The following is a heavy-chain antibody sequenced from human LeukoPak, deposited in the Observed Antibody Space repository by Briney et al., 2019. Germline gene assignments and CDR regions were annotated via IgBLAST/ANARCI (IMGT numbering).Heavy chain of an antibody. CDR3: ARQSGFGTLALGSSSNFDY. D-gene: IGHD6-6*01. Sequence: SETLSLTCTVSGGSTSSTSYYWGWIRQPPGKGLEWIGNIFYTGSTYYNPSLKSRVTISEDTSKNQFSLRLSSVTAADTAVYYCARQSGFGTLALGSSSNFDYWGQGTLVTVSS. CDR2: IFYTGST. J-gene: IGHJ4*02. CDR1: GGSTSSTSYY. V-gene: IGHV4-39*01.